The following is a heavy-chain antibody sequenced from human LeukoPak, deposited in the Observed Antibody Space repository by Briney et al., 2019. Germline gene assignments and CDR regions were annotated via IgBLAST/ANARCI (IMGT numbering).Heavy chain of an antibody. D-gene: IGHD3-3*01. CDR3: AREVRYDFWSGYFFRDSEYYYYYMDV. Sequence: SETLSLTCTVSGGSISSYYWSWIRQPPGKGLEWIGYIYYSGSTNYNPSLKSRVTISVDTSKNQFSLKLSSVTAADTAVYYCAREVRYDFWSGYFFRDSEYYYYYMDVWGKGTTVTVSS. CDR2: IYYSGST. V-gene: IGHV4-59*01. CDR1: GGSISSYY. J-gene: IGHJ6*03.